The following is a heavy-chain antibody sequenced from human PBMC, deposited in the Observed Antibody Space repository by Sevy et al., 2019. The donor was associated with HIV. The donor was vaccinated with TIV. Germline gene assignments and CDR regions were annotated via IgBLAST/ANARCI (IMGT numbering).Heavy chain of an antibody. CDR1: GFTFPINA. CDR2: ISGSGSST. CDR3: AKDPGTGDY. J-gene: IGHJ4*02. V-gene: IGHV3-23*01. Sequence: GGCLRLSCAASGFTFPINAVDWVRQAPGKGLEWVSLISGSGSSTYYADSVKGRFTISRDNSKNTLYLQMNSLRAEDTAVYYCAKDPGTGDYWGQGTLVTVSS.